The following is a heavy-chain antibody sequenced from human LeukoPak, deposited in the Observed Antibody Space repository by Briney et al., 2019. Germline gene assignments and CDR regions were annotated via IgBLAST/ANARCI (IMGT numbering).Heavy chain of an antibody. V-gene: IGHV3-30*04. CDR3: ARSLVVGATYPYH. Sequence: HSGGSLRLSCAASGFTFSSYAMHWVRQAPGKGLEWVAVISYDGSNKYYADSVKGRFTISRDNSKNSLYLQLNSLRAEDTAVYYCARSLVVGATYPYHWGQGTLVTVSS. D-gene: IGHD1-26*01. CDR2: ISYDGSNK. CDR1: GFTFSSYA. J-gene: IGHJ5*02.